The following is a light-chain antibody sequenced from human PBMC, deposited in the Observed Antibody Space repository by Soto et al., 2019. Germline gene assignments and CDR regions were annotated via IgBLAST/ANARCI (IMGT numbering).Light chain of an antibody. CDR3: MQGTHWPWT. V-gene: IGKV2-30*01. CDR1: QSLVYRDGNTY. CDR2: KGS. J-gene: IGKJ1*01. Sequence: DVVMTQSPLSLPVTLGQPASISCRSSQSLVYRDGNTYLNWFQQRPGQSPRRLLYKGSNRESGVPDRFSGSGSGTDFSLKISRVEAEDVGVYYCMQGTHWPWTFGQGTKVEIK.